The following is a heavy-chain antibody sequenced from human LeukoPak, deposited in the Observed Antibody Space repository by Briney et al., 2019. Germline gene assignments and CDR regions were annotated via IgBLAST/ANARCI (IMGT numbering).Heavy chain of an antibody. Sequence: ASVKVSCKVSGYTFTYYYMHWVQQATGKGLEWMGLVDPEGGETIYAEKFQGRVTITADTSTDTAYMELSSLRSEDTAVYYCATDGERYCGGDCYSTLNAFDIWGQGTMVTVSS. V-gene: IGHV1-69-2*01. J-gene: IGHJ3*02. CDR3: ATDGERYCGGDCYSTLNAFDI. D-gene: IGHD2-21*02. CDR2: VDPEGGET. CDR1: GYTFTYYY.